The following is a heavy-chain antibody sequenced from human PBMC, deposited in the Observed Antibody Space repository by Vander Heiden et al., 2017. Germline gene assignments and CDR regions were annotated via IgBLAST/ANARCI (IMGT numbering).Heavy chain of an antibody. CDR2: VSTTSSYI. J-gene: IGHJ6*02. CDR3: ARDPTPNYSTGWYHYGMDV. V-gene: IGHV3-21*01. Sequence: EVQLVESGGGLVRPGGALRLSCAASGFASSAYNMNGVRQAPGSGREWVSVVSTTSSYIYYADSVKGRFTISRDNARTSLYLQMNSLRAEDTAVYFCARDPTPNYSTGWYHYGMDVWGQGTTVTVSS. CDR1: GFASSAYN. D-gene: IGHD6-19*01.